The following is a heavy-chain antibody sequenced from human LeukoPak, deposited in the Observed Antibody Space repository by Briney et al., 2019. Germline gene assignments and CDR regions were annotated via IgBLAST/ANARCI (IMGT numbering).Heavy chain of an antibody. Sequence: PSQTLSLTCTVSDGSISSGDYYWSWIRQPPGKGLEWIGYIYYSGSTYYNPSLKSRVTISVDTSKNQFSLKLSSVTAADTAVYYCASRHYYDSSGYEVFDPWGQGTLVTVSS. J-gene: IGHJ5*02. CDR3: ASRHYYDSSGYEVFDP. CDR2: IYYSGST. D-gene: IGHD3-22*01. CDR1: DGSISSGDYY. V-gene: IGHV4-30-4*01.